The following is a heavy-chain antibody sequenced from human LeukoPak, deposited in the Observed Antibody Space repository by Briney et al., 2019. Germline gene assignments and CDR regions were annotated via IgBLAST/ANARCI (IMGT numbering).Heavy chain of an antibody. Sequence: GESLKISCKGSGYSFTNYWIGWVRQMPGKGLEWMGIIYPGDSDTRYRPSFQAQVTISVDKSITTAYLQWSSLQAPDTAMYYCARRSGFGGSGDYFDYWGQGTLVTVSS. J-gene: IGHJ4*02. V-gene: IGHV5-51*01. CDR3: ARRSGFGGSGDYFDY. D-gene: IGHD2-15*01. CDR2: IYPGDSDT. CDR1: GYSFTNYW.